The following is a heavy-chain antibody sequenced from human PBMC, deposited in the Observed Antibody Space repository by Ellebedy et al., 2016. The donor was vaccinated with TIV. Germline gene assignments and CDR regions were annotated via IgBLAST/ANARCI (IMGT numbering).Heavy chain of an antibody. CDR2: FYSGGAT. V-gene: IGHV3-53*01. CDR1: GLTVISNY. J-gene: IGHJ4*02. CDR3: ATFNWGSDYFED. D-gene: IGHD7-27*01. Sequence: GESLKISCAASGLTVISNYMAWVRQPPGQGLELVSLFYSGGATYYADPVKARFTISRDKSTNTLHLQMDNLSAEDTAVYYCATFNWGSDYFEDWGQGTLVTVSS.